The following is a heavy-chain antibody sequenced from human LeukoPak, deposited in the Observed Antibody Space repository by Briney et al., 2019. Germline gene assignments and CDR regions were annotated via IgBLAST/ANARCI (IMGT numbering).Heavy chain of an antibody. V-gene: IGHV4-31*03. CDR3: ASYYDSSGYYLETNYFDY. Sequence: SQTLSLTCTVSGGSISSGGYYWSWLRQHPGKGLEWIGYIYYSGSTYYNPSLKSRVTISVDTSKNQFSLKLSSVTAADTAVYYCASYYDSSGYYLETNYFDYWGQGTLVTVSS. CDR2: IYYSGST. D-gene: IGHD3-22*01. CDR1: GGSISSGGYY. J-gene: IGHJ4*02.